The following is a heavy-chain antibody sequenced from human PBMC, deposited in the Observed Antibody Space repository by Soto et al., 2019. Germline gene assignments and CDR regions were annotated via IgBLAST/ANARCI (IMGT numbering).Heavy chain of an antibody. Sequence: GGSLRLSCAASGFTFNNYAINWVRQSPGKGLEWVSVISGSAGSTYYADSVKGRFTITRYNSKNTLYLQMSSLRAEDTAVYYCAKAGGAAGTVDYFDYWGQGSLVTVSS. CDR2: ISGSAGST. CDR3: AKAGGAAGTVDYFDY. CDR1: GFTFNNYA. V-gene: IGHV3-23*01. J-gene: IGHJ4*02. D-gene: IGHD6-13*01.